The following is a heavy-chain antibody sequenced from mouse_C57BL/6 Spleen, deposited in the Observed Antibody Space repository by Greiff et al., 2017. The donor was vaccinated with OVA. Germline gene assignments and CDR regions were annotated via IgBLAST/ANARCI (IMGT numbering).Heavy chain of an antibody. D-gene: IGHD2-5*01. J-gene: IGHJ4*01. CDR2: ISSGGDYI. Sequence: EVQGVESGEGLVKPGGSLKLSCAASGFTFSSYAMSWVRQTPEKRLEWVAYISSGGDYIYYADTVKGRFTISRDNARNTLYLQMSSLKSEDTAMYYCTRGDYYSNYPLAMDYWGQGTSVTVSS. CDR3: TRGDYYSNYPLAMDY. CDR1: GFTFSSYA. V-gene: IGHV5-9-1*02.